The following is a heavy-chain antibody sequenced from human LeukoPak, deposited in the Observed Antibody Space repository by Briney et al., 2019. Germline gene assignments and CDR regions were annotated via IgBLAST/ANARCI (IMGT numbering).Heavy chain of an antibody. CDR2: IVVGSGNT. CDR1: GFTFSSSA. D-gene: IGHD3-10*01. V-gene: IGHV1-58*02. Sequence: GTSVKVSCKASGFTFSSSAMQWVRQARGQRLEWIGRIVVGSGNTNYAQKFQERVTLNRDMSTSTAYMELSSLRSEDTAVYYCARVLGFNDMRSGSYYDYYYYGMGVWGQGTTVTVSS. J-gene: IGHJ6*02. CDR3: ARVLGFNDMRSGSYYDYYYYGMGV.